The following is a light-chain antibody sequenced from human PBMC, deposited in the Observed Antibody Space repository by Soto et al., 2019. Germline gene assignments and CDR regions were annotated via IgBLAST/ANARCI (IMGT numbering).Light chain of an antibody. CDR3: QQYENLPRFI. V-gene: IGKV1-33*01. Sequence: DIQMTQSPSSLSASVGDRVTITCLASHDIGNYLNWYQQKPGKAPKLLIYYASNLETGVSSRFSGSGSGTDFTFTISSLQPVDIATYFCQQYENLPRFIFGPGTKVDIK. CDR1: HDIGNY. CDR2: YAS. J-gene: IGKJ3*01.